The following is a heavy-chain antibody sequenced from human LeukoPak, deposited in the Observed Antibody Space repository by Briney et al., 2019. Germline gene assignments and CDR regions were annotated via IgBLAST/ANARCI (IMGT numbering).Heavy chain of an antibody. V-gene: IGHV4-38-2*02. CDR3: ARHSHHVTYYDFWSGYYTEGFDY. CDR1: GGSISSGYY. CDR2: IYHSGST. Sequence: PSETLSLTCTVSGGSISSGYYWGWIRQPPGKGLEWIGSIYHSGSTYYNPSLKSRVTISVDTSKNQFSLKLSSVTAADTAVYYCARHSHHVTYYDFWSGYYTEGFDYWGQGTLVTVSS. J-gene: IGHJ4*02. D-gene: IGHD3-3*01.